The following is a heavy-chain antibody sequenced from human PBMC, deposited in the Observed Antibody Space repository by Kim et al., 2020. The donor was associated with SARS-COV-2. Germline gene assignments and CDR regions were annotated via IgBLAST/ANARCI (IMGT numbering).Heavy chain of an antibody. J-gene: IGHJ5*02. V-gene: IGHV4-59*01. Sequence: YPPSLKSRVTISVDTSKNQFSLTLSSVTAADTAVYYCASAYTAMYNWCDPWGQGTLVTVSS. CDR3: ASAYTAMYNWCDP. D-gene: IGHD5-18*01.